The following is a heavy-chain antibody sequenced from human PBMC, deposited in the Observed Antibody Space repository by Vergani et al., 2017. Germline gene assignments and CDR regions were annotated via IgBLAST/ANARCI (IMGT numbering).Heavy chain of an antibody. D-gene: IGHD6-19*01. J-gene: IGHJ5*02. CDR3: ASDTHSGQRADR. CDR1: GGSMSGYY. V-gene: IGHV4-59*01. CDR2: IHYSENT. Sequence: QVQLQESGPGLVKSSETLSLTCSVSGGSMSGYYWSWIRQPPGKELEWIGSIHYSENTNYNPSLKTRVTISVDTSKNQFSLTLTSVTAADTAVYYCASDTHSGQRADRWWQGILVTVTS.